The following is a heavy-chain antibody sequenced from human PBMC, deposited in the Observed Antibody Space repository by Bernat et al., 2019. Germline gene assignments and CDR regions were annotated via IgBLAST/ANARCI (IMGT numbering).Heavy chain of an antibody. D-gene: IGHD2-21*02. CDR2: INTNTGNP. CDR1: GYTFTNYA. J-gene: IGHJ4*02. CDR3: ARLIKEDCN. V-gene: IGHV7-4-1*02. Sequence: QVQLVQSGSELKKPGASVKVSCKASGYTFTNYAINWVRQAPGQGLEWMGWINTNTGNPTYAQGLTGRFVFSLDTSVSTAYLQINSLKAEDNAVYCCARLIKEDCNWGQGTLVTVSS.